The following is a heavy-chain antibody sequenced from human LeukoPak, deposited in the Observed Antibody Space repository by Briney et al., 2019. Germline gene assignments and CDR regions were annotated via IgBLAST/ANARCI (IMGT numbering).Heavy chain of an antibody. CDR2: IYPGDSDT. CDR3: ARHGPDYGDYLCYDY. D-gene: IGHD4-17*01. V-gene: IGHV5-51*01. CDR1: GYSFTSYW. Sequence: GESLKISCKGSGYSFTSYWIGWVRPMPGKGLEWMGIIYPGDSDTRYSPSFQGQVTISADKSISTAYLQWSSLKASDTAMYYCARHGPDYGDYLCYDYWGQGTLVTVSS. J-gene: IGHJ4*02.